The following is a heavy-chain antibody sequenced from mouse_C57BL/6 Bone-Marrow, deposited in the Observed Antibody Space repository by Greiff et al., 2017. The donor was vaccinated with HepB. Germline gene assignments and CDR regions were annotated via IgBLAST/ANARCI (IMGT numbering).Heavy chain of an antibody. CDR3: ARRTAQATGAMDY. V-gene: IGHV1-69*01. CDR1: GYTSTSYW. D-gene: IGHD3-2*02. J-gene: IGHJ4*01. Sequence: QVQLQQPGAELVKPGASVKLSCKASGYTSTSYWMHWVKQRPGQGLEWIGEIDPSDSYTNYNQKFKGKSTLTVDKSSSTAYMQLSSLTSEDSAVYYCARRTAQATGAMDYWGQGTSVTVSS. CDR2: IDPSDSYT.